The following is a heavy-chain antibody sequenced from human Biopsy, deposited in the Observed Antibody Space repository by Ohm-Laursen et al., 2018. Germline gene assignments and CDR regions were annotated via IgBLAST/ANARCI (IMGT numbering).Heavy chain of an antibody. D-gene: IGHD6-19*01. J-gene: IGHJ4*02. CDR1: GYSFTSYY. V-gene: IGHV1-46*01. CDR3: ARNTGWYGNLYYFDY. CDR2: INPSGSTT. Sequence: ASVKVSCKSSGYSFTSYYMHWVRQAPGQGLEWMGMINPSGSTTSYPQIFQGRVTMTRDTSKSTVYMELSSLRSADTAVYFCARNTGWYGNLYYFDYWGQGTLVTVSS.